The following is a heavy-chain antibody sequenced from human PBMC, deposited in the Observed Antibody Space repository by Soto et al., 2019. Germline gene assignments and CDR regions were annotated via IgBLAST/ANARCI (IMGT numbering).Heavy chain of an antibody. CDR3: ARVGGYNPPPFDY. D-gene: IGHD5-12*01. CDR2: IIPIFGTA. V-gene: IGHV1-69*01. Sequence: QVQLVQAGAEVKKPGSSVKVSCKASGGTFSSYAISWVRQAPGQGLEWMGGIIPIFGTANYAQKYQGRVTITADESTSTAYMELRSLRSEDTAVYYCARVGGYNPPPFDYWGQGTLVTVSS. J-gene: IGHJ4*02. CDR1: GGTFSSYA.